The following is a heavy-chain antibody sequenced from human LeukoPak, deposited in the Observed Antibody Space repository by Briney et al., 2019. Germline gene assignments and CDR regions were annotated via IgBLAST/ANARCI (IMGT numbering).Heavy chain of an antibody. D-gene: IGHD3-16*02. CDR3: ATEVFDYVWGSYRQWNYYFDY. CDR1: GYTLTELS. CDR2: FDPEDGET. V-gene: IGHV1-24*01. Sequence: ASVKVSCKVSGYTLTELSMHWVRQAPGKGLEWMGGFDPEDGETIYAQKFQGRVTMTEDTSTDTAYMELSSLRSEDTAVYYCATEVFDYVWGSYRQWNYYFDYWGQGTLVTVSS. J-gene: IGHJ4*02.